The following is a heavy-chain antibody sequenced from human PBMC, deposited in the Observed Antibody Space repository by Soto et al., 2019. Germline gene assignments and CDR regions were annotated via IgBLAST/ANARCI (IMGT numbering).Heavy chain of an antibody. D-gene: IGHD3-3*01. CDR1: GFTFSSYS. Sequence: PGGSLRLSCAASGFTFSSYSMNWVRQAPGKGLEWVSSISSSSSYIYYADSVKGRFTISRDNAKNSLYLQMNSLRAEDTAVYYCARDSPPLYYDFWSDDDAFDIWGQGTMVTVSS. CDR3: ARDSPPLYYDFWSDDDAFDI. V-gene: IGHV3-21*01. CDR2: ISSSSSYI. J-gene: IGHJ3*02.